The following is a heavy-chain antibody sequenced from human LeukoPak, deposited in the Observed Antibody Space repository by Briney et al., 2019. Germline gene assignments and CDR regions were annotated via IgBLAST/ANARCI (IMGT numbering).Heavy chain of an antibody. CDR1: GFTFSSYS. J-gene: IGHJ4*02. V-gene: IGHV3-21*01. Sequence: PGGSLRLSCAASGFTFSSYSMNWVRQAPGKGLEWVSSISSSSSYIYYADSVKGRFTISRDNAKNSLYLQMNSLRAEDTAVYYCANWAGTPAGYFSGPLDYWGQGTLVTVSS. CDR2: ISSSSSYI. CDR3: ANWAGTPAGYFSGPLDY. D-gene: IGHD6-19*01.